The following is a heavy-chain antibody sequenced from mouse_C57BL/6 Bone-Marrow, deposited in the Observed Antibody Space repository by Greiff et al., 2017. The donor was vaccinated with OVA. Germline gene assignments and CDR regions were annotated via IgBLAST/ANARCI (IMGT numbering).Heavy chain of an antibody. J-gene: IGHJ2*01. D-gene: IGHD2-4*01. V-gene: IGHV1-55*01. Sequence: QVQLQQPGAELVKPGASVKMSCKASGYTFTSYWITWVKQRPGQGLEWIGDIYPGSGSTNYNEKFKSKATLTVDTSSSTAYMQRSRLTSEDSAVYYCARWDDYDGGGDYWGQGTTLTVSS. CDR1: GYTFTSYW. CDR2: IYPGSGST. CDR3: ARWDDYDGGGDY.